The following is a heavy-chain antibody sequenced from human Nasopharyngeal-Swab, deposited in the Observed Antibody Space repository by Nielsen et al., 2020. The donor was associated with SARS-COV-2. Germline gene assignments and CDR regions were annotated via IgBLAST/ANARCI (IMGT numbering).Heavy chain of an antibody. D-gene: IGHD5-18*01. J-gene: IGHJ6*03. CDR1: GGSISSGGYY. V-gene: IGHV4-31*03. Sequence: SETLSLTCTVSGGSISSGGYYWSWIRQHPGKGLEWIGYIYYSGSTYYNPSLKSRVTISVDTSKNQFSLKLSSVTAADTAVYYCARGKQPRRTYYYYMDVWGKGTTVTVSS. CDR3: ARGKQPRRTYYYYMDV. CDR2: IYYSGST.